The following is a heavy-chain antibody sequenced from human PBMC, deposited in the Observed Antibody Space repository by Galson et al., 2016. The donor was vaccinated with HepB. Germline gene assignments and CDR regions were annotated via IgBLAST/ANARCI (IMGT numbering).Heavy chain of an antibody. V-gene: IGHV3-23*01. D-gene: IGHD2-8*01. CDR2: INSDGSST. J-gene: IGHJ4*02. Sequence: SLRLSCAASGFTFTNNVMRWVRQAPGKGLVYVSRINSDGSSTTYADSVKGRFTTSRDDSKSTLYHRMDSLRVEDTATYHCTKRCMTNTRQNADDFWGQGTLVTVSA. CDR3: TKRCMTNTRQNADDF. CDR1: GFTFTNNV.